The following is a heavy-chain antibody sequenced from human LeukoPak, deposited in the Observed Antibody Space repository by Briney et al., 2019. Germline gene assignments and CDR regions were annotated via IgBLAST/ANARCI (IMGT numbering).Heavy chain of an antibody. CDR1: GGSISSGDYY. D-gene: IGHD3-10*01. J-gene: IGHJ4*02. V-gene: IGHV4-61*08. CDR2: IYYSGST. CDR3: AREGEDYFDY. Sequence: SETLSLTCTVSGGSISSGDYYWSWIRQSPGKGLEWIGYIYYSGSTNYNPSLKSRVTISVDTSKNQFSLKLSSVTAADTAVYYCAREGEDYFDYWGQGTLVTVSS.